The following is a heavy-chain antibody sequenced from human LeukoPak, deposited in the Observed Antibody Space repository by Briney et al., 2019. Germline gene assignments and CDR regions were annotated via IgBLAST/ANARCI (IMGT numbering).Heavy chain of an antibody. CDR1: GGSISRYY. CDR3: AREYSYYDSSGYYYGSGYFDY. CDR2: ISDSGTT. Sequence: PSETLPLTCTVSGGSISRYYWSWIRQPPGKGLEWFGYISDSGTTNYNPSLKSRVTISVDTSKNQFSLRLSSVTAADTAVYYCAREYSYYDSSGYYYGSGYFDYWGQGTLVTVSS. J-gene: IGHJ4*02. D-gene: IGHD3-22*01. V-gene: IGHV4-59*01.